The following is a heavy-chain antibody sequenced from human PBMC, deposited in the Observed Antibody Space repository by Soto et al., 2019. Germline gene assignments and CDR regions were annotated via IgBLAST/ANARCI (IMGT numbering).Heavy chain of an antibody. D-gene: IGHD3-10*01. V-gene: IGHV3-48*02. Sequence: EVQLVESGGGLVQPGGSLRLSCAASGFTFSSYSMNWVRQAPGKGLEWVSYISSSSSTIYYADSVKGRFTISSDNAKNSLYLQMNSLRDEDTAVYYCARETYYYGAGSAYGMDVWGQGTTVTVSS. CDR2: ISSSSSTI. J-gene: IGHJ6*02. CDR3: ARETYYYGAGSAYGMDV. CDR1: GFTFSSYS.